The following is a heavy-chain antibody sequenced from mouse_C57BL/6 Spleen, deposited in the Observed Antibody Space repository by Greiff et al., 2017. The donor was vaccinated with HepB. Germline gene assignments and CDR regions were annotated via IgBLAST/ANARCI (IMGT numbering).Heavy chain of an antibody. CDR1: GYAFSSSW. V-gene: IGHV1-82*01. Sequence: VQLVESGPELVKPGASVKISCKASGYAFSSSWMNWVKQRPGKGLEWIGRIYPGDGDTNYNGKFKGKATLTADKSSSTAYMQLSSLTSEDSAVYFCARRDYYGGYFDYWGQGTTLTVSS. CDR3: ARRDYYGGYFDY. CDR2: IYPGDGDT. D-gene: IGHD1-1*01. J-gene: IGHJ2*01.